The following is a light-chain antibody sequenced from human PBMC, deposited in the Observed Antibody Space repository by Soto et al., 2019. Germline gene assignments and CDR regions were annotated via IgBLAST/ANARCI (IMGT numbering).Light chain of an antibody. V-gene: IGLV2-8*01. J-gene: IGLJ2*01. CDR3: RSYAGSNNVV. CDR2: ELS. Sequence: QSALTQPPSASGSPGQSVTISCTGTSSDVGGYNYVSWYQQHPGKAPKLMIYELSKRPSGVPDRFSGSKPGNTASLTVSGLQAEDESDYYCRSYAGSNNVVFGGGTKLTVL. CDR1: SSDVGGYNY.